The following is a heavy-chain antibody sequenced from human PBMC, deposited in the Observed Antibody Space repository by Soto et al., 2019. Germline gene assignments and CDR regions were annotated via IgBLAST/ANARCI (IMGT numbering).Heavy chain of an antibody. D-gene: IGHD4-17*01. CDR2: IYSGGST. V-gene: IGHV3-53*05. J-gene: IGHJ4*02. Sequence: GGSLRLSCAASGFTVSSNYMSWVRQAPGKGLEWVSVIYSGGSTYYADSVKGRFTISRDNSKNTLYLQMNSLRAEDTAVYYCAKECEPYGLPRVVYFDYWGQGTLVTVSS. CDR3: AKECEPYGLPRVVYFDY. CDR1: GFTVSSNY.